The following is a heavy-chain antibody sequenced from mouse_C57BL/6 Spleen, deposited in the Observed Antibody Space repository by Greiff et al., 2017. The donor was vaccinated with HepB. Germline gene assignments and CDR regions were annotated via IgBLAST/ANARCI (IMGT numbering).Heavy chain of an antibody. V-gene: IGHV5-9*01. CDR3: ARHEQVYYGNVFDY. D-gene: IGHD2-1*01. CDR1: GFTFSSYT. CDR2: ISGGGGNT. Sequence: EVQLVESGGGLVKPGGSLKLSCAASGFTFSSYTMSWVRQTPEKRLEWVATISGGGGNTYYPDSVKGRFTISRDNAKNTLYLQMSSLRSEDTALYYCARHEQVYYGNVFDYWGQGTTLTVSS. J-gene: IGHJ2*01.